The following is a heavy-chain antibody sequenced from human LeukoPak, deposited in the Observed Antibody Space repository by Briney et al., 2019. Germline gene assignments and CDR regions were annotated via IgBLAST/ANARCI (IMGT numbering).Heavy chain of an antibody. CDR3: ARASPNWNPPDY. CDR1: GGSISSYY. D-gene: IGHD1-1*01. J-gene: IGHJ4*02. V-gene: IGHV4-59*08. Sequence: PSETLSLTCTVSGGSISSYYWSWIRQPPGKGLEWIGYVYNSGSTDYNPSLKSRVTISEDTSNNQFSLKLKFVTAADTAVYYCARASPNWNPPDYWGQGTLVTVSS. CDR2: VYNSGST.